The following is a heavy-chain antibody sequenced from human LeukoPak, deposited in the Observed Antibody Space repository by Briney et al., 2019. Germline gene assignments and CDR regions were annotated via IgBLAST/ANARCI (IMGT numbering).Heavy chain of an antibody. D-gene: IGHD4-23*01. J-gene: IGHJ4*02. CDR2: ISSGSTYT. CDR3: ARGDYGGDYFDY. Sequence: GGSLRLSCAVSGFTFSDHYMSWIRQAPGKRLEWVSYISSGSTYTNYADSVGGRFTISRDNAKNSLYLQMNSLRAEDTAVYYCARGDYGGDYFDYWGQGTLVTVSS. V-gene: IGHV3-11*05. CDR1: GFTFSDHY.